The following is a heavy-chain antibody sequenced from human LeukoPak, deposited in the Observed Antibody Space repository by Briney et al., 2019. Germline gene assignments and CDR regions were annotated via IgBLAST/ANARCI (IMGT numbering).Heavy chain of an antibody. CDR3: ARVLVSSGWWDAFDI. J-gene: IGHJ3*02. Sequence: SETLSLTCTVSGGSISSYYWSWIRQPPGKGLEWIGYIYYSGSTNYNPSLKSRVTISVDTSKNQFSLKLSSVTAADTDVYYCARVLVSSGWWDAFDIWGQGTMVTVSS. CDR1: GGSISSYY. CDR2: IYYSGST. D-gene: IGHD6-19*01. V-gene: IGHV4-59*01.